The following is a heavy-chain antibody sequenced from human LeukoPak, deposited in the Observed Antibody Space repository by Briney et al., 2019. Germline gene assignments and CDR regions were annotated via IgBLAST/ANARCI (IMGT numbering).Heavy chain of an antibody. CDR1: GYTFTSYG. Sequence: ASVKVSCKASGYTFTSYGISWVRQAPGQGLEWMGIINPSGGSTSYAQKFQGRVTMTRDTSTSTVYMELSSLRSEDTAVYYCARSELALLSERLGGFGYWGQGTLVTVSS. CDR2: INPSGGST. CDR3: ARSELALLSERLGGFGY. V-gene: IGHV1-46*01. D-gene: IGHD1-7*01. J-gene: IGHJ4*02.